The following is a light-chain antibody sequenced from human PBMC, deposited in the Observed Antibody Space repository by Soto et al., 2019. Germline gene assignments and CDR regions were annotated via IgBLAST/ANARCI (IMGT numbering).Light chain of an antibody. CDR1: SSDVGNYNY. CDR2: DVS. CDR3: SSFITSTSYV. V-gene: IGLV2-14*03. Sequence: QSALTQPASVSGSPGQSITISCTGTSSDVGNYNYVSWYQQYPGKAPKLLISDVSYRPSGVPNRFSGSKSGNTASLTISGLQAEDEADYYCSSFITSTSYVFGTGTKVSVL. J-gene: IGLJ1*01.